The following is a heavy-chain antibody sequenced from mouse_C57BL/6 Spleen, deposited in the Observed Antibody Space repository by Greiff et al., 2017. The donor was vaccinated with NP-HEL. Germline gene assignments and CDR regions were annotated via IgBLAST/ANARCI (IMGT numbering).Heavy chain of an antibody. CDR2: IDPSNSYT. V-gene: IGHV1-50*01. D-gene: IGHD2-4*01. Sequence: VQLQQSGAELVKPGASVKLSCKASGYTFTSYWMQWVKQRPGQGLEWIGEIDPSNSYTNYNQKVKGKATLTVDTSSSTAYMQLSSLTSEDSAVYYCARGDYDDYAMDYWGQVTSVTVSS. CDR1: GYTFTSYW. CDR3: ARGDYDDYAMDY. J-gene: IGHJ4*01.